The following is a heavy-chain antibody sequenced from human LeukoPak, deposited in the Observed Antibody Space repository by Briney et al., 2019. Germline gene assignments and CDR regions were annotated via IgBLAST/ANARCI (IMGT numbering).Heavy chain of an antibody. CDR2: ITGTGGTT. J-gene: IGHJ4*02. D-gene: IGHD6-19*01. V-gene: IGHV3-23*01. CDR1: GLTFSSYG. CDR3: ARDRSVAGTVDY. Sequence: GGSLRLSCAASGLTFSSYGMSWVRQAPGKGLEWVSTITGTGGTTYYADSVKGRFTISRDNSMDTLYLQMNSLRAEDTAVYYCARDRSVAGTVDYWGQGTLVTVSS.